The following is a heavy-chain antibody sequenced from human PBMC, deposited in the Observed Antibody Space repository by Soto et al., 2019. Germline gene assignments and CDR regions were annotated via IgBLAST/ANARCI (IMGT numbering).Heavy chain of an antibody. CDR3: AKGLDYYGSGSTRFQH. CDR2: ISYDGSNK. J-gene: IGHJ1*01. CDR1: GFTFSSYG. V-gene: IGHV3-30*18. D-gene: IGHD3-10*01. Sequence: QVQLVESGGGVVQPGRSLRLSCAASGFTFSSYGMHWVRQAPGKGLEWVAVISYDGSNKYYADSVKGRFTISRDNSKNTLYLQMNSLRAEATAVYYCAKGLDYYGSGSTRFQHWVQGTLVTVSS.